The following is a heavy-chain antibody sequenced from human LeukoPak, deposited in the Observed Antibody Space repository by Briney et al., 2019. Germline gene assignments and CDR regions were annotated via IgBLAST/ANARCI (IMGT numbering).Heavy chain of an antibody. J-gene: IGHJ3*02. D-gene: IGHD3-22*01. CDR2: ISSSSSTI. Sequence: PGGSLRLSCAASGFTFSSYSMNWVRQAPGKGLEWVSYISSSSSTIYYADSVKGRFTISRDNAKNSLYLQMNSLRDEDTAVYYCAREGDSGGYHSVDAFDIWGQGTMVTVSS. CDR1: GFTFSSYS. CDR3: AREGDSGGYHSVDAFDI. V-gene: IGHV3-48*02.